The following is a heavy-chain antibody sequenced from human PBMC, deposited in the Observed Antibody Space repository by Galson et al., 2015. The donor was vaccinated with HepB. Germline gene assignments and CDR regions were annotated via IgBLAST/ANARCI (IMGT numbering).Heavy chain of an antibody. D-gene: IGHD2/OR15-2a*01. CDR2: IYHSGST. J-gene: IGHJ6*02. V-gene: IGHV4-4*02. CDR3: ALTSYSYGMDV. CDR1: GGSISSTNW. Sequence: SETLSLTCAVSGGSISSTNWWSWVRQPPGKGLEWIGEIYHSGSTNYNPSLKSRVTISVDKSTNQFSLMLSSVTAADTAVYYCALTSYSYGMDVWGQGTTVTVSS.